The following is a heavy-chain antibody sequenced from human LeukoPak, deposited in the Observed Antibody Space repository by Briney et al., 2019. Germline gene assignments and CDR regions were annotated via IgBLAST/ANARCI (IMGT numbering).Heavy chain of an antibody. V-gene: IGHV4-59*08. D-gene: IGHD2/OR15-2a*01. CDR3: ARHPFSSPFDY. CDR1: GGSFSGYY. J-gene: IGHJ4*02. CDR2: IYFTGNS. Sequence: PSETLSLTCAVYGGSFSGYYWSWIRQPPGKGLEWIGYIYFTGNSNYNPSLRSRVTISMDTSKNQFSLKLTSVTAADTAVYYCARHPFSSPFDYWGQGTLVAVSS.